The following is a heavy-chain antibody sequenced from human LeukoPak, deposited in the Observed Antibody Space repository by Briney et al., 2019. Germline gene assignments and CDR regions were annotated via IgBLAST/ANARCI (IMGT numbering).Heavy chain of an antibody. CDR3: AREGPIATAGYHFDN. Sequence: SETLSLTCTVSGGSISSGGYSWSWIRQPPGKGLEWIGYIYYSGSAYYNPSLKSRVTISVDASKNQFSLNLRSVTAADTALYYCAREGPIATAGYHFDNWGQGTLVTVSS. CDR1: GGSISSGGYS. V-gene: IGHV4-30-4*07. J-gene: IGHJ4*02. CDR2: IYYSGSA. D-gene: IGHD6-13*01.